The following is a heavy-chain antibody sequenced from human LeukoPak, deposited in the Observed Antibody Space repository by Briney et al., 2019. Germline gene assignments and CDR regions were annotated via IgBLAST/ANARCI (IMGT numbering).Heavy chain of an antibody. Sequence: PSETLSLTCTVSGGSISSYYWSWIRQPPGKGLEWIGYIYYSGSTNYNPSLKSRVTISVDTSKNQFSLKLSSVTAANTAVYYCAKDLVEQLVVFDYWGQGTLVTVSS. CDR2: IYYSGST. J-gene: IGHJ4*02. CDR1: GGSISSYY. CDR3: AKDLVEQLVVFDY. D-gene: IGHD6-6*01. V-gene: IGHV4-59*01.